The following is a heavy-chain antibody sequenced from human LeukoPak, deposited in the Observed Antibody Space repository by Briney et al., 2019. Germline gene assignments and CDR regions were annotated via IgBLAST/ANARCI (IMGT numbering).Heavy chain of an antibody. Sequence: GGSLRLSCAASGFTFSSYGMHWVRQAPGKGLEWVSAISGSGGSTYYADSVKGRFTISRDNSKNTLYLQMNSLRAEDTAVYYCAKEMGDYYGSGSYYRIPYYYYYGMDVWGQGTTVTVSS. J-gene: IGHJ6*02. D-gene: IGHD3-10*01. CDR2: ISGSGGST. CDR3: AKEMGDYYGSGSYYRIPYYYYYGMDV. CDR1: GFTFSSYG. V-gene: IGHV3-23*01.